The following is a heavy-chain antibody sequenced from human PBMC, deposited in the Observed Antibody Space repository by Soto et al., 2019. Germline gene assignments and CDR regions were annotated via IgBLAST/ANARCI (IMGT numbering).Heavy chain of an antibody. Sequence: GGSLRLSCAASGFTFSSYEMNWVRQAPGKGLEWVSYISSSGSTIYYADSVKGRFTISRDNTKNSLYLQMNSLRAEDTGVYYWARDPPPPTFLDQRSNWLDPWGQGTLVTVSS. J-gene: IGHJ5*02. V-gene: IGHV3-48*03. D-gene: IGHD3-3*01. CDR2: ISSSGSTI. CDR1: GFTFSSYE. CDR3: ARDPPPPTFLDQRSNWLDP.